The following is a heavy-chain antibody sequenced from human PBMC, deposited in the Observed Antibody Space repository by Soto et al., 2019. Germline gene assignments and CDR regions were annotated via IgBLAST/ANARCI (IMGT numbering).Heavy chain of an antibody. CDR1: GGSISSYY. V-gene: IGHV4-59*01. Sequence: SETLSLTCTVSGGSISSYYWSWIRQPPGKGLEWIGYIYYSGSTNYNPSLKSRVTISVDTSKNQFSLKLSSVTAADTAVYYCARSNWGPFPSAFDIWGQGTMVTVSS. D-gene: IGHD7-27*01. J-gene: IGHJ3*02. CDR2: IYYSGST. CDR3: ARSNWGPFPSAFDI.